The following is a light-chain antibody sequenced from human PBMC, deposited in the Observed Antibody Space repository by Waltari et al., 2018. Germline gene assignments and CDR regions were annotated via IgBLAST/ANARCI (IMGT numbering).Light chain of an antibody. CDR2: DAS. Sequence: DIQMTQSPSSLSASVGDRVTITCQASPDISTYLNWYQQKPGKAPKLLIYDASNLETGVPARFSGSGSGTDFTFTISSLQPEDIATYYCQQYDNLPLTFGQGTKVEIK. V-gene: IGKV1-33*01. CDR3: QQYDNLPLT. J-gene: IGKJ1*01. CDR1: PDISTY.